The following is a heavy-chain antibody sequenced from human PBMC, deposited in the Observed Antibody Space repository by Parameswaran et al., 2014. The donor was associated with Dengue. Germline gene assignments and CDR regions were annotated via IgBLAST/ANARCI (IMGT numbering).Heavy chain of an antibody. J-gene: IGHJ6*04. D-gene: IGHD2-8*01. V-gene: IGHV3-23*01. Sequence: SNARGCARCPGKGLEWVSAISGSGGSTYYADSVKGRFTISRDNSKNTLYLQMNSLRAEDTAVYYCAKDPGVLMVYAMVIRHRLDVWGKGTTVTVSS. CDR1: SNA. CDR2: ISGSGGST. CDR3: AKDPGVLMVYAMVIRHRLDV.